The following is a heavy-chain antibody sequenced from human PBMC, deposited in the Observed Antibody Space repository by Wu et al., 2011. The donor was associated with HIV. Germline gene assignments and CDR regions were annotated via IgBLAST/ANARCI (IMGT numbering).Heavy chain of an antibody. Sequence: QVQLVQSGAQVKNPGSSVKVSCKASGGTLRTYAISWVRQAPGQGLEWMGGILPMFGTTELAHRFQDRVTLTSDEATYTVYIQLSSLTSEDTAVYYCARDGAADHITSYFDYWGPGTLVIVSS. CDR3: ARDGAADHITSYFDY. V-gene: IGHV1-69*05. CDR2: ILPMFGTT. CDR1: GGTLRTYA. D-gene: IGHD1-20*01. J-gene: IGHJ4*01.